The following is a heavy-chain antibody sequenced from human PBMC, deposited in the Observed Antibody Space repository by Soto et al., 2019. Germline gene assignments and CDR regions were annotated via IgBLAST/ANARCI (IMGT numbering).Heavy chain of an antibody. CDR2: VNSGGTTK. D-gene: IGHD2-2*01. V-gene: IGHV3-48*01. CDR1: GFTFSAYS. Sequence: EVQLVESGGGLVQPGGSLRLSCAASGFTFSAYSMNWVRQAPGKGLEWVSYVNSGGTTKYYAGSVKGRFTISRDNAQNSLYLQMNSLRAEDTAIYYCARMRSSVSPGCWGQGTLVTVSP. CDR3: ARMRSSVSPGC. J-gene: IGHJ4*02.